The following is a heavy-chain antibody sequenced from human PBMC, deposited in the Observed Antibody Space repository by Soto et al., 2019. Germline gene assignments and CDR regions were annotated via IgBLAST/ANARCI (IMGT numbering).Heavy chain of an antibody. V-gene: IGHV4-59*08. Sequence: PSETLSLTCTVSGGSISSYYWSWIRQPPGKGLEWIGYIYYSGSTNYNPSLKSRVTISVDTSKNQFSLKLSSVTAADTAVYYCARHPTFGGDFDYWGQGTLVTVSS. J-gene: IGHJ4*02. CDR3: ARHPTFGGDFDY. CDR2: IYYSGST. D-gene: IGHD3-3*01. CDR1: GGSISSYY.